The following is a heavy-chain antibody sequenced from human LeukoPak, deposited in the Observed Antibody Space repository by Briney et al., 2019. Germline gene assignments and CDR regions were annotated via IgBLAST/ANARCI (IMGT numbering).Heavy chain of an antibody. CDR2: IYPGDSDT. CDR1: GYSFTNYW. V-gene: IGHV5-51*01. D-gene: IGHD2-2*01. Sequence: GESLKISCKGSGYSFTNYWIGWVRQMPGKGLEWMGIIYPGDSDTRYSPSFQGQVTFSVDESVSTAYLQWSSLKASDTAMYYCARLICSTSCSHFDYWGQGTLVTVSS. CDR3: ARLICSTSCSHFDY. J-gene: IGHJ4*02.